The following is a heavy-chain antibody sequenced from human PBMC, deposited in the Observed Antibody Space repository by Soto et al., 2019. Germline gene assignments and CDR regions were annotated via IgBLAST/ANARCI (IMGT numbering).Heavy chain of an antibody. CDR1: GFTFSSYA. J-gene: IGHJ4*02. Sequence: GGSLRLSCAASGFTFSSYAMHWVRQAPGKGLEYVSAISSNGGSTYYADSVKGRFTISRDNSKNTLYLQMGSLRAEDMAVYYCARGDDSSGYYSAAFDYWGQGTLVTVSS. D-gene: IGHD3-22*01. CDR2: ISSNGGST. V-gene: IGHV3-64*02. CDR3: ARGDDSSGYYSAAFDY.